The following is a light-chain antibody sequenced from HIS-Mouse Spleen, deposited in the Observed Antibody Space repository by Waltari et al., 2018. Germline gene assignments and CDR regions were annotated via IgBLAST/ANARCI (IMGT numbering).Light chain of an antibody. J-gene: IGLJ2*01. CDR3: SSYTSSSTLV. Sequence: QSALTQPASVSGSPGQSITISCTGTSRDGGGYNYVPWYQQHPGKAPKLMIYDVSNRPSGVSNRFSGSKSGNTASLTISGLQAEDEADYYCSSYTSSSTLVFGGGTKLTVL. V-gene: IGLV2-14*03. CDR1: SRDGGGYNY. CDR2: DVS.